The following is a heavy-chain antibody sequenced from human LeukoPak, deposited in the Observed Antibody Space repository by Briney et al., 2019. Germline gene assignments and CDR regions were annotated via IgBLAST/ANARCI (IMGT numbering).Heavy chain of an antibody. CDR2: INWNGGST. CDR1: GFTFDDYG. V-gene: IGHV3-20*04. CDR3: ARDSKYSSPLDY. J-gene: IGHJ4*02. Sequence: GGSLRLSCAASGFTFDDYGMSWVRQAPGKGLEWVSGINWNGGSTGYADSVKGRFTISRDNAKNSLYLQMNSLRAEDTAVYYCARDSKYSSPLDYWGQGTLVTVSS. D-gene: IGHD6-19*01.